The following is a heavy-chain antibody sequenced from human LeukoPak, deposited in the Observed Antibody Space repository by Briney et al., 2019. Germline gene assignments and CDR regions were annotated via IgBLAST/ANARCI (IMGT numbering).Heavy chain of an antibody. CDR3: AREEGYYYDSSGYYYVY. Sequence: SETLSLTCTVSGGSVSSGFYYWSWIRQPPGKGLEWIGEINHSGSTNYNPSLKSRVTISVDTSKNQFSLKLSSVTAADTAVYYCAREEGYYYDSSGYYYVYWGQGTLVTVSS. D-gene: IGHD3-22*01. V-gene: IGHV4-39*07. J-gene: IGHJ4*02. CDR2: INHSGST. CDR1: GGSVSSGFYY.